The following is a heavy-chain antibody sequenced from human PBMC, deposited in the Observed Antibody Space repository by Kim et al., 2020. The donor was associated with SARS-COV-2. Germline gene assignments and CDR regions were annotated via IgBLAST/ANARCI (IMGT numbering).Heavy chain of an antibody. Sequence: YAQKLQGRVTMTTDTSTSTAYMELRSLRSDDTAVYYCATPIAAAGDGPAIWGQGTLVTVSS. CDR3: ATPIAAAGDGPAI. J-gene: IGHJ4*02. V-gene: IGHV1-18*01. D-gene: IGHD6-13*01.